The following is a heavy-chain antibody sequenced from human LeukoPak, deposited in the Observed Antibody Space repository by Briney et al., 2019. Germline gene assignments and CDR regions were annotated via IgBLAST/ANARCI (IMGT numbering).Heavy chain of an antibody. CDR1: GGTFSSYA. D-gene: IGHD6-13*01. J-gene: IGHJ5*02. CDR3: ARDLVSSWPMENWFDP. Sequence: SVKVSCKASGGTFSSYAISWVRQAPGQGLEWMGGIIPIFGTANYAQKFQGRVTITADESTSTAYMELSSLRSEDTAVYYCARDLVSSWPMENWFDPWGQGTLVTVSS. CDR2: IIPIFGTA. V-gene: IGHV1-69*13.